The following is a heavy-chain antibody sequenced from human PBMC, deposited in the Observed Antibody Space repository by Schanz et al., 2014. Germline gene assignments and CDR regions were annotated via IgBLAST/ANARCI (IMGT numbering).Heavy chain of an antibody. CDR1: GFIFNDYY. V-gene: IGHV3-11*06. D-gene: IGHD3-16*01. J-gene: IGHJ4*02. CDR3: ARGTPFRCDY. CDR2: ISSTSTYL. Sequence: QVQLVESGGGLVKPGGSLRLSCAASGFIFNDYYMNWIRQAPGKGLEWVSSISSTSTYLYYADSVKGRFTISRDSPRNSLYLQMTSLRAEDTAVYYCARGTPFRCDYWGQGTLVTVSS.